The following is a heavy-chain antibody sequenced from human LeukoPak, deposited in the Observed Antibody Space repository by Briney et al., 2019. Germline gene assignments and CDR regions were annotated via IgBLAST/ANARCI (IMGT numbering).Heavy chain of an antibody. J-gene: IGHJ3*02. CDR2: INSDGSST. CDR1: GFTFSSYW. CDR3: ARGGNSGAFDI. Sequence: GGSLRLSCAASGFTFSSYWMRWVRQAPGKGLVWVSRINSDGSSTSYADSVKGRFTISRDNAKNTLYLQMNSLRAEDTAVYYCARGGNSGAFDIWGQGTMVTVSS. V-gene: IGHV3-74*01. D-gene: IGHD4-23*01.